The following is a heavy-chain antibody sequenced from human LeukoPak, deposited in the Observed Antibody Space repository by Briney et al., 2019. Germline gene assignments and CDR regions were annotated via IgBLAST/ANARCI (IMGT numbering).Heavy chain of an antibody. V-gene: IGHV1-18*01. CDR3: ARGSFNYDFWSGMGRFDP. Sequence: ASVKVSCXASGYTFTSYGISWVRQAPGQGLEWMGWISAYNGNTNCAQKLQGRVTMTTDTSTRTAYMELRSLRSDDTAVYYCARGSFNYDFWSGMGRFDPWGQGTLVTVSS. J-gene: IGHJ5*02. CDR1: GYTFTSYG. D-gene: IGHD3-3*01. CDR2: ISAYNGNT.